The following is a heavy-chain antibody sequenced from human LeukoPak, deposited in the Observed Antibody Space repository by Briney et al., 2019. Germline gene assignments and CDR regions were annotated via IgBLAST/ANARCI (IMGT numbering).Heavy chain of an antibody. CDR1: GFTFYDYG. Sequence: PGGSLRLSCAASGFTFYDYGMSWVRQGPGKGLGWVSYISSSGSTIYYADSVKGRFTISRDNAKNSLYLQMNSLRAEDTAVYYCAELGITMIGGVWGKGTTVTISS. CDR2: ISSSGSTI. J-gene: IGHJ6*04. D-gene: IGHD3-10*02. CDR3: AELGITMIGGV. V-gene: IGHV3-48*03.